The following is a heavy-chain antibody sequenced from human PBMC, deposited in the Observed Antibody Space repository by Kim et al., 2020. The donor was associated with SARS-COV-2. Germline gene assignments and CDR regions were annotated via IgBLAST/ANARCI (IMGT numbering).Heavy chain of an antibody. CDR3: ARDRQRWLQRRDAFDI. CDR1: GGSISSGDYY. Sequence: SETLSLTCTVSGGSISSGDYYWSWIRQPPGKGLEWIGYIYYSGSTYYNPSLKSRVTISVDTSKNQFSLKLSSVTAADTAVYYCARDRQRWLQRRDAFDIWGQGTMVTVSS. J-gene: IGHJ3*02. CDR2: IYYSGST. D-gene: IGHD5-12*01. V-gene: IGHV4-30-4*01.